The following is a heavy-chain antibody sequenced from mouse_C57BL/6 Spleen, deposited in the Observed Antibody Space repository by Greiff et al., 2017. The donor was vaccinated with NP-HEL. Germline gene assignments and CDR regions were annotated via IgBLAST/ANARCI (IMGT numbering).Heavy chain of an antibody. CDR1: GYTFPSYW. CDR3: ARSGYFDV. V-gene: IGHV1-64*01. Sequence: QVQLKESGAELVKPGASVKLSCKASGYTFPSYWMHWVKQRPGQGLEWIGMIHPNSGSTNYNEKFKSKATLTVDKSSSTAYMQLSSLTSEDSAVYYCARSGYFDVWGTGTTVTVSS. J-gene: IGHJ1*03. CDR2: IHPNSGST.